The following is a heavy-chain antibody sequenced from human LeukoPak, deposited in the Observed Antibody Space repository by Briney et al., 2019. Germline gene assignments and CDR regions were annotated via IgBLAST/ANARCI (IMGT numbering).Heavy chain of an antibody. CDR3: ARVANPPDAFDI. CDR2: IYSGGST. CDR1: GFTVSGNY. Sequence: PGGSLRLTCAASGFTVSGNYMSWVSQAPGKGLEWVSVIYSGGSTYYADSVKGRFTISRDNSKNTLYLQMNSLRAEDTAVYYCARVANPPDAFDIWGQGTMVTVSS. J-gene: IGHJ3*02. V-gene: IGHV3-53*01.